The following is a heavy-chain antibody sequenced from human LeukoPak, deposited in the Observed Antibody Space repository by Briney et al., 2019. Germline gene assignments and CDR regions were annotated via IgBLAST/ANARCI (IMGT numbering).Heavy chain of an antibody. Sequence: PGGSLRLSRAASGFTVSSNCMSWVRQAPGKGLEWVSVIYSGGSTYYADSVKGRFTISRDNSKNTLYLQMNSLRAEDTAVYYCARDLDMDVWGKGTTVTISS. J-gene: IGHJ6*03. CDR3: ARDLDMDV. V-gene: IGHV3-66*01. CDR2: IYSGGST. CDR1: GFTVSSNC.